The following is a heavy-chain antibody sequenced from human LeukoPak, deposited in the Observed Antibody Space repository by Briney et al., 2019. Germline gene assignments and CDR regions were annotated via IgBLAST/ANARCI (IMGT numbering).Heavy chain of an antibody. D-gene: IGHD2-2*01. V-gene: IGHV1-18*04. CDR3: ARDSDLGCSSTSCYDSYYYYGMDV. J-gene: IGHJ6*04. CDR1: GYTFTSYG. CDR2: ISAYNGNT. Sequence: ASVKVSCKASGYTFTSYGISWVRRAPGQGLEWMGWISAYNGNTNYAQRLQGRVTMTTDTSASTAYMELRSLRSDDTAVYYCARDSDLGCSSTSCYDSYYYYGMDVWGKGTTVTVSS.